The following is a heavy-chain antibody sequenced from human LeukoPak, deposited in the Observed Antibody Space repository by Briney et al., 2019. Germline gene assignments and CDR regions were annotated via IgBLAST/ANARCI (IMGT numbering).Heavy chain of an antibody. Sequence: TSETLSLTCTVFGGSISSYYWSRIRQPPGKGLEWIGYIYYSGSTNYNPSLKSRVTISVDTSKNQFSLKLSSVTAADTAVYYCARLTRWFDPWGQGTLVTVSS. CDR2: IYYSGST. CDR3: ARLTRWFDP. V-gene: IGHV4-59*01. CDR1: GGSISSYY. J-gene: IGHJ5*02.